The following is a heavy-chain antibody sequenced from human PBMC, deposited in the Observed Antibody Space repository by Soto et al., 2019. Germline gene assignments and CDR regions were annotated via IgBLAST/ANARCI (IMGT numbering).Heavy chain of an antibody. CDR3: ARDQTTVTSLGFYGMDV. CDR1: GGTFSSYA. Sequence: QVQLVQSGAEVKKPGSSVKVSCKASGGTFSSYAISWVRQAPGQGLEWMGGIIPIFGTANYAQKFQGRVTITEDESTSTAYMELSSLRSEDTAVYYCARDQTTVTSLGFYGMDVWGQGTTVTVSS. D-gene: IGHD4-17*01. V-gene: IGHV1-69*01. CDR2: IIPIFGTA. J-gene: IGHJ6*02.